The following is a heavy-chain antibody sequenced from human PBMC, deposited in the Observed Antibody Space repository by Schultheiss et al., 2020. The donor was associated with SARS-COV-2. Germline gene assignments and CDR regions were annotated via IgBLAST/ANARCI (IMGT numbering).Heavy chain of an antibody. D-gene: IGHD6-13*01. CDR3: ARAIAAAGTFDY. Sequence: GGSLRLSCTASGFTFGDYAMSWVRQAPGKGLEWVSSISSSSSYIYYADSVKGRFTISRDNAKNSLYLQMNSLRAEDTAVYYFARAIAAAGTFDYWGQGTLVTVSS. J-gene: IGHJ4*02. CDR2: ISSSSSYI. CDR1: GFTFGDYA. V-gene: IGHV3-21*01.